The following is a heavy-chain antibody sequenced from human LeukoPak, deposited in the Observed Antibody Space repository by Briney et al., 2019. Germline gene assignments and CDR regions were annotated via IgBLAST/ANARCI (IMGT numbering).Heavy chain of an antibody. V-gene: IGHV5-51*01. D-gene: IGHD4-11*01. Sequence: GESLKISCKGSGYSFTSYWIGWVRQMPGKGLEWMGIIYPSDSDTRYSPSFQGQVTISADKSISTAHLQWSSLKASDTAMYYCARFYSNYLGYYYYMDVWGKGTTVTVSS. J-gene: IGHJ6*03. CDR1: GYSFTSYW. CDR2: IYPSDSDT. CDR3: ARFYSNYLGYYYYMDV.